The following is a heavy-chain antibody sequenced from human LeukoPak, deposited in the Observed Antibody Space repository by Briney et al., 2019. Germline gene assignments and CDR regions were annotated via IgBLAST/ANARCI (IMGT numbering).Heavy chain of an antibody. CDR3: ARRFVHSSGYYYDDY. V-gene: IGHV4-59*08. Sequence: SETLSLTCTVSGASINNYYWSWIRQPPGKGLEWIGYISHSGTASYSPSVKSRVAISVHKSENQFSLTLSSVTAADTAVYYCARRFVHSSGYYYDDYWGQGILVTVSS. CDR2: ISHSGTA. J-gene: IGHJ4*02. D-gene: IGHD3-22*01. CDR1: GASINNYY.